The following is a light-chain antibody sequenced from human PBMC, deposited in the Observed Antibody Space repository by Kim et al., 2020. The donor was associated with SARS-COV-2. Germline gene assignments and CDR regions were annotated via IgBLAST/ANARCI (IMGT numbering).Light chain of an antibody. CDR3: QQYDVYSGT. CDR1: QSISNW. CDR2: DAS. Sequence: GDRVTITCRASQSISNWLAWYQQKPGKAPKLLIYDASRLESGVPSRFSGSGSGTEFTLTISSLQPDDFATYYCQQYDVYSGTFGQGTKVDIK. J-gene: IGKJ1*01. V-gene: IGKV1-5*01.